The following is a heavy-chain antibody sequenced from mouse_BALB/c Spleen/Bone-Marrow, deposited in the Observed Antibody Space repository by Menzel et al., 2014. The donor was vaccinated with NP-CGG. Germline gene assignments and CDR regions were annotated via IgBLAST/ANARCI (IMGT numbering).Heavy chain of an antibody. CDR1: GYTFINYW. Sequence: LQQSGSELVRPGAPVKLSCKASGYTFINYWIHWVKQRPGQGLEWIGNFYPGSGTTNYDEKFKTKATLTVDTFSSTAYMQLSSLTSEDSAVYHCTKGNYFFDYWGQGTTLTVSS. CDR2: FYPGSGTT. J-gene: IGHJ2*01. D-gene: IGHD2-1*01. V-gene: IGHV1S22*01. CDR3: TKGNYFFDY.